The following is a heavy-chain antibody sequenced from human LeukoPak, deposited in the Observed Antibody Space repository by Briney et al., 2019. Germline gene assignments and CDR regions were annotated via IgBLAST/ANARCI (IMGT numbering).Heavy chain of an antibody. Sequence: QSGGSLRLSCAASGFSVSSIYMNWVRQAPGQGLEWVSVIYSDGTTYYADSVKGRFTISRDDSKNTLYVHMNSLRAEDTAVYYCARAPNWRFDHWGQGTLVTVSS. CDR2: IYSDGTT. V-gene: IGHV3-53*01. CDR1: GFSVSSIY. CDR3: ARAPNWRFDH. D-gene: IGHD1-1*01. J-gene: IGHJ4*02.